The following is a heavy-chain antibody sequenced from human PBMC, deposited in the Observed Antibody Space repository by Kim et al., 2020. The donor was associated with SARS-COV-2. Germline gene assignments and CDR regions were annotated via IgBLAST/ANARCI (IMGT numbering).Heavy chain of an antibody. Sequence: VDSVKGRFTISRDNAKNTLYLQMNSLRAEDTAVYYCARDLLAARGSAFDIWGQGTMVTVSS. V-gene: IGHV3-30*01. D-gene: IGHD6-6*01. J-gene: IGHJ3*02. CDR3: ARDLLAARGSAFDI.